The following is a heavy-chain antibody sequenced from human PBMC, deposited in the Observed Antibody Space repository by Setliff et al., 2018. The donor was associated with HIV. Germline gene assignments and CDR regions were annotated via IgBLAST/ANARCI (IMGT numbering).Heavy chain of an antibody. CDR1: GGSISSGSYF. V-gene: IGHV4-61*09. CDR3: ARRERYYDILTGRVSDGFDI. Sequence: SETLSLTCTVSGGSISSGSYFWSWIRQPAGKGLEWIGHIYTSGSTNYNPSLKSRVTTSVDTSKNHFPLRLSSVTAADTAVYYCARRERYYDILTGRVSDGFDIWGQGTMVTVSS. CDR2: IYTSGST. D-gene: IGHD3-9*01. J-gene: IGHJ3*02.